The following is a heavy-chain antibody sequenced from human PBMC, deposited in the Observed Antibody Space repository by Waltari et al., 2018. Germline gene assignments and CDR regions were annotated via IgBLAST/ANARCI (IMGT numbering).Heavy chain of an antibody. Sequence: EVQLVESGGGLVKPGRSLRLSCAASGFTFSSYTMNWVRQSPGKGLEWFSSISSSSTYISYADSVKGRFTISRDDAENSLYLQMDSLRAEDTAVYYCTRDLYGSGGDWFDPWGQGTLVTVSS. J-gene: IGHJ5*02. D-gene: IGHD3-10*01. V-gene: IGHV3-21*01. CDR1: GFTFSSYT. CDR3: TRDLYGSGGDWFDP. CDR2: ISSSSTYI.